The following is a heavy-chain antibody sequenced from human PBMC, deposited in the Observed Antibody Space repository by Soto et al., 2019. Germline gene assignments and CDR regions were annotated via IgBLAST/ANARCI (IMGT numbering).Heavy chain of an antibody. V-gene: IGHV3-9*01. D-gene: IGHD6-13*01. J-gene: IGHJ4*02. CDR1: GFTFDDYA. Sequence: GGSLRLSCAASGFTFDDYAMYWVRQVLGKGLEWVSSISWNSGNIGYADSVKGRFTTSRDNAENSLYLQMNSLRPEDTALYYCARPWYSSSWPLFDYWGQGTLVTVSS. CDR2: ISWNSGNI. CDR3: ARPWYSSSWPLFDY.